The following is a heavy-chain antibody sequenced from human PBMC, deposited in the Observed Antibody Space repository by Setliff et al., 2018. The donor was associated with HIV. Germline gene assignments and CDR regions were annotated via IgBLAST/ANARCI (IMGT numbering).Heavy chain of an antibody. D-gene: IGHD3-9*01. CDR1: GYTFTSYD. V-gene: IGHV1-8*02. J-gene: IGHJ6*02. CDR2: MNPNSGNT. Sequence: ASVKVSCKASGYTFTSYDINWVRQATGQGLEWMGWMNPNSGNTGYAQKFQGRVTMTRNTSISTAYMELSSLRSADTAVYYCARTDWARTSYYYYYGMNVWGQGTTVTVSS. CDR3: ARTDWARTSYYYYYGMNV.